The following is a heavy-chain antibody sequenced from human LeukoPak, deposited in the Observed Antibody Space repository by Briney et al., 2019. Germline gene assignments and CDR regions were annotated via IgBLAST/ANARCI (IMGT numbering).Heavy chain of an antibody. CDR3: ARINYYDSSGYFSEDY. Sequence: PSETLSLTCTVSGGSISSYYWSWIRQPAGKGLEWIGRIYTSGSTNYNPSLKSRVTMSVDTSKNQFSLKLTSVTAADTAVYYCARINYYDSSGYFSEDYWGQGTLVTVSS. CDR1: GGSISSYY. V-gene: IGHV4-4*07. D-gene: IGHD3-22*01. J-gene: IGHJ4*02. CDR2: IYTSGST.